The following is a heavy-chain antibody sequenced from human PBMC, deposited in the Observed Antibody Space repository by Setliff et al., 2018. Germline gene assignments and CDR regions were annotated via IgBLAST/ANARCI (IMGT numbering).Heavy chain of an antibody. J-gene: IGHJ4*01. D-gene: IGHD3-10*01. Sequence: ASVKVSCKASGYTFSDYLIHWVRQAPGLRPEWSGRVDWNSGSVHYAQNFQSRGSVTRDPSPTTAFMELSSIRSDDTAIYYCAREIRNMCYFDSWGRGTLVTVSS. V-gene: IGHV1-46*01. CDR1: GYTFSDYL. CDR2: VDWNSGSV. CDR3: AREIRNMCYFDS.